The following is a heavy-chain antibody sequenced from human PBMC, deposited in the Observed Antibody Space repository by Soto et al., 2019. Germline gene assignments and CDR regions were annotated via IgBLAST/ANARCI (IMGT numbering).Heavy chain of an antibody. CDR1: GDSVSSNSAA. V-gene: IGHV6-1*01. CDR2: TYYRSKWYN. CDR3: AGGYDFWSGYPSPGYYYYYGMDV. Sequence: QTLSLTCAISGDSVSSNSAAWNWIRQSPSRGLEWLGRTYYRSKWYNDYAVSVKSRITINPDTSKNQFSLQLNSVTPEDTAVYYCAGGYDFWSGYPSPGYYYYYGMDVWGQGTTVAVSS. J-gene: IGHJ6*02. D-gene: IGHD3-3*01.